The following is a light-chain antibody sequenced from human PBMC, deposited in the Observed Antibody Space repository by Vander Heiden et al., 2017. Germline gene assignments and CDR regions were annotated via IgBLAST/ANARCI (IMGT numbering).Light chain of an antibody. CDR3: QQSYSTLSYT. CDR1: QSISSY. V-gene: IGKV1-39*01. CDR2: AAS. J-gene: IGKJ2*01. Sequence: DIQMTQSPSSLSVSVGDRVTITRRASQSISSYLSWYQQKSGKAPNLLIYAASSLQSGVPSRFSGSGSGTDFTLTISSLQPEDFATYYCQQSYSTLSYTFGQGTKLEIK.